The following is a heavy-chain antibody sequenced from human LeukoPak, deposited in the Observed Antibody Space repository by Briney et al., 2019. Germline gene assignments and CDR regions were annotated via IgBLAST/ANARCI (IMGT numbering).Heavy chain of an antibody. CDR2: ISYDGSNK. Sequence: GGSLRLSCAASGFTFSSYAMHWVRQAPGKGLEWVAVISYDGSNKYYADSVKGRFTISRDNSKNTLYLQMNSLRAEDTAVYYCARPPGWFGELLFGYFDYWGQGTLVTVSS. CDR1: GFTFSSYA. V-gene: IGHV3-30-3*01. D-gene: IGHD3-10*01. J-gene: IGHJ4*02. CDR3: ARPPGWFGELLFGYFDY.